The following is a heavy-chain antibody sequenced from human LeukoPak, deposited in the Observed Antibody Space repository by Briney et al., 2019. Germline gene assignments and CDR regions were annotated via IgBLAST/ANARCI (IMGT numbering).Heavy chain of an antibody. J-gene: IGHJ6*02. D-gene: IGHD3-16*01. CDR1: GFPFSSYA. CDR2: ISGSGGST. CDR3: AKDALTFGGGNRYYYYGMDV. V-gene: IGHV3-23*01. Sequence: GGSLRLSCAASGFPFSSYAMSWVRQAPGKGLEWVSAISGSGGSTYYADSVKGRFTISRDNSNNTLYLQMNSLRAEDTAVYYCAKDALTFGGGNRYYYYGMDVWGQGTTVTVSS.